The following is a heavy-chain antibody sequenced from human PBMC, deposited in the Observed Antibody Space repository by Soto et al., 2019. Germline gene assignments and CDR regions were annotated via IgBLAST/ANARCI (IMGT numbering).Heavy chain of an antibody. CDR2: IYYSGST. Sequence: PSETLSLTCTVSGGSISSSSYYWGWIRQPPGKGLEWIGSIYYSGSTYYNPSPKSRVTISVDTSKNQFSLKLSSVTAADTAVYYCAREQLVQLAIDYWGQGTLVTVSS. CDR3: AREQLVQLAIDY. J-gene: IGHJ4*02. D-gene: IGHD6-6*01. V-gene: IGHV4-39*02. CDR1: GGSISSSSYY.